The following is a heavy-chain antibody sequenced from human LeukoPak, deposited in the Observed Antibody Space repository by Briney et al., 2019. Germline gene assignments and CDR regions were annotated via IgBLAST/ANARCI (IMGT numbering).Heavy chain of an antibody. CDR1: GGSISSYY. Sequence: SETLSLTCTVSGGSISSYYWSWIRQPAGKGLEWIGRIYTSGSTNYNPSLKSRVTMSVDTSKNQFSLKLSSVTAADTAVYYCARDGLYSGYNYFDYWGQGTLVTVSS. J-gene: IGHJ4*02. CDR2: IYTSGST. D-gene: IGHD5-12*01. V-gene: IGHV4-4*07. CDR3: ARDGLYSGYNYFDY.